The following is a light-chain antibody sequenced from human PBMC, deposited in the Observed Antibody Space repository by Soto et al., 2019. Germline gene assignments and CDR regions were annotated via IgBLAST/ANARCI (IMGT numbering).Light chain of an antibody. Sequence: QSALTQPASVSGSPGQSIAISCTGTSSDVGAYNYVSWYQRHPGKAPKLMIYEVSNRPSGVSNRFSGSKSANTASLTVSGLQAEDEADYYCSSYTTSSTLVFGGGTKLAVL. V-gene: IGLV2-14*01. CDR2: EVS. J-gene: IGLJ2*01. CDR1: SSDVGAYNY. CDR3: SSYTTSSTLV.